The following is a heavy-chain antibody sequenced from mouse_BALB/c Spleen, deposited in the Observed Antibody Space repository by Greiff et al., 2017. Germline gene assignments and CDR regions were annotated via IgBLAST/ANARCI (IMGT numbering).Heavy chain of an antibody. D-gene: IGHD2-12*01. CDR1: GFTFSSFG. CDR2: ISSGSSTI. CDR3: ASYSRFAY. V-gene: IGHV5-17*02. Sequence: EVQGVESGGGLVQPGGSRKLSCAASGFTFSSFGMHWVRQAPEKGLEWVAYISSGSSTIYYADTVKGRFTISRDNPKNTLFLQMTSLRSEDTAMYYCASYSRFAYWGQGTLVTVSA. J-gene: IGHJ3*01.